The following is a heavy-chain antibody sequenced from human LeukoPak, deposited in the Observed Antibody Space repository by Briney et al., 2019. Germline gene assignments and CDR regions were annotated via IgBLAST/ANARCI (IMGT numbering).Heavy chain of an antibody. CDR2: IYYSGST. CDR3: ARGYSSGWYWGYYYGMDV. V-gene: IGHV4-59*08. J-gene: IGHJ6*02. D-gene: IGHD6-19*01. Sequence: PSETLSLTCTVSGGSISSYYWSWIRQPPGKGLEWIGYIYYSGSTNYNPSLKSRVTISVDTSKNQFSLKLSSVTAADTAVYYCARGYSSGWYWGYYYGMDVWGQGTTVTVSS. CDR1: GGSISSYY.